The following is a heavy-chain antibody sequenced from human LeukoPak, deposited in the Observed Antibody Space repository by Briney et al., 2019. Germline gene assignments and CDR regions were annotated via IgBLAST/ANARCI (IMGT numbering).Heavy chain of an antibody. D-gene: IGHD2-21*02. Sequence: PGGSLRLSCAASGFTFSRYMMNWVRQAPGKGLEWVSYITGSSSTIYYADSVKGRFTISRDNAKNSLYLEMNSLRDEDTAVYYCARESPLYCGGDRVIYWGQGTLVTVSS. J-gene: IGHJ4*02. CDR2: ITGSSSTI. V-gene: IGHV3-48*02. CDR1: GFTFSRYM. CDR3: ARESPLYCGGDRVIY.